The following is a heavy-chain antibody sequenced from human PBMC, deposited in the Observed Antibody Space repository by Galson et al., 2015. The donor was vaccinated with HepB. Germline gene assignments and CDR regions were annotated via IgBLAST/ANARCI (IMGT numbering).Heavy chain of an antibody. J-gene: IGHJ4*02. Sequence: SLRLSCAASGFTVGDNHISWVRQAPGKGLEWISVLYPPGNTYYADSVKGRFTISRDTSKNTLYLQMNSLKVEDTAVYYCAGEGGPGPGSFNYWGQGTLVAVSA. CDR1: GFTVGDNH. V-gene: IGHV3-53*01. CDR2: LYPPGNT. CDR3: AGEGGPGPGSFNY.